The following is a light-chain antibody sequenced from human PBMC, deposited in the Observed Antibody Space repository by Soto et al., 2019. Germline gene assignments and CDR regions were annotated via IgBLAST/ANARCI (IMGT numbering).Light chain of an antibody. CDR2: EVS. CDR1: SSDVGGYNY. Sequence: QSALTQPPSASGSPGQSVTISCTGTSSDVGGYNYVSWYQQHPGKAPRLMIYEVSKRPSGVPDRFSGSKSGNTASLTVSGLRAEDEADYYCSSHAGSSNVAFGGGTQLTVL. J-gene: IGLJ2*01. CDR3: SSHAGSSNVA. V-gene: IGLV2-8*01.